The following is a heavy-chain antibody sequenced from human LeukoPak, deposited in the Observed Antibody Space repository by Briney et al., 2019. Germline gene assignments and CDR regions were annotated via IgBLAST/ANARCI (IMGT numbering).Heavy chain of an antibody. Sequence: SKTLSLTCSVSGASTTSYYWNWTRQAPGKGLEWIGYIYSDGTTSYSPSLRSRVTISIDTSRNQFSLKLSSVTAADAAVYYCARDTRSYDTSGYYYFDYWGQGAPVTVSS. CDR3: ARDTRSYDTSGYYYFDY. CDR1: GASTTSYY. D-gene: IGHD3-22*01. J-gene: IGHJ4*02. V-gene: IGHV4-59*01. CDR2: IYSDGTT.